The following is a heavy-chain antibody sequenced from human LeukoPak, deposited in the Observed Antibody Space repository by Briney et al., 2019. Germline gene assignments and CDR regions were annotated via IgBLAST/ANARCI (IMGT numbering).Heavy chain of an antibody. D-gene: IGHD1-26*01. CDR2: ISSSGSTT. CDR1: GFTFSDYC. Sequence: GGSLRLSCAASGFTFSDYCMSWIRQAPGKGLEWVSYISSSGSTTYYADSVKGRFTISRDNAKNSLYLQINSLRAEDTAVYYCARGWEMNKFDYWGQGTLVTVSS. CDR3: ARGWEMNKFDY. J-gene: IGHJ4*02. V-gene: IGHV3-11*01.